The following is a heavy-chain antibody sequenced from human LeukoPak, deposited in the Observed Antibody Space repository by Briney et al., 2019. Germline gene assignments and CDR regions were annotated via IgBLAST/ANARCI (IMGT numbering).Heavy chain of an antibody. Sequence: GASVKVSCKASGYTFTGYYMHSVRQAPGQGLEWMGWINPNSGGTNYAQKFQGRVTMTRDTSISTAYMELSRLRSDDTAVYYCAREGARISGSPRYWGQGTLVTVSS. CDR2: INPNSGGT. V-gene: IGHV1-2*02. CDR3: AREGARISGSPRY. D-gene: IGHD1-26*01. J-gene: IGHJ4*02. CDR1: GYTFTGYY.